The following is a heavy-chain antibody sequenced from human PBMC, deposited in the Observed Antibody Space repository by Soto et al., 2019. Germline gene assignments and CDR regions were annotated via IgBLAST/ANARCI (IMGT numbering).Heavy chain of an antibody. J-gene: IGHJ5*02. D-gene: IGHD2-15*01. V-gene: IGHV5-51*01. Sequence: PGESLKISCKGSGYSFTSYWIGWVRQMPGKGLEWMGLIYLGDSDTRYSPSFQGQVTISADKSISTAYLQWRSLKDSDTAIFYCARHRWDCSGGSCCSWWFEPLGQGTLVAVST. CDR1: GYSFTSYW. CDR3: ARHRWDCSGGSCCSWWFEP. CDR2: IYLGDSDT.